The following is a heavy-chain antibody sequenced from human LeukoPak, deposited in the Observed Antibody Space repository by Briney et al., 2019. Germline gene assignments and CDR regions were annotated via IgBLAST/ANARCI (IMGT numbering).Heavy chain of an antibody. D-gene: IGHD6-13*01. CDR3: ARGRPTTSIAAAGVNWFDP. V-gene: IGHV1-69*06. CDR2: IIPIFGTA. J-gene: IGHJ5*02. CDR1: GGTFSSYA. Sequence: SVTVSCKASGGTFSSYAISWVRQAPGQGLEWMGGIIPIFGTANYAQKFQGRVTITADTSTTTAYMELSSLRSEDTAVYSCARGRPTTSIAAAGVNWFDPWGQGTLVTVSS.